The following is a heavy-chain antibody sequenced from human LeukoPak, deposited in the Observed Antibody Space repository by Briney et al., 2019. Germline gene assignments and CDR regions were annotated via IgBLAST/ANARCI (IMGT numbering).Heavy chain of an antibody. CDR3: ARGEVPDYGDHVGVTFDY. CDR1: GFTFGDYA. CDR2: INHSGST. Sequence: PGGSLRLSCTASGFTFGDYAMSWIRQPPGKGLEWIGEINHSGSTNYNPSLKSRVTISVDTSKNQFSLKLSSVTAADTAVYYCARGEVPDYGDHVGVTFDYWGQGTLVTVSS. V-gene: IGHV4-34*01. J-gene: IGHJ4*02. D-gene: IGHD4-17*01.